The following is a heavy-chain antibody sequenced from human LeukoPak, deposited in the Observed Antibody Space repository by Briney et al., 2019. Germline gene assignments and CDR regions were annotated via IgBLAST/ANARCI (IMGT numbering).Heavy chain of an antibody. Sequence: GGSLRLSCAACGFTFSSYGMHWVRQAPGKGLEWVAVISYDGSNKYYADSVKGRFTISRDNSKNTLYLQMNSLRAEDTAVYYCAKDLKKKVAVAGTGDDFDYWGQGTLVTVSS. V-gene: IGHV3-30*18. D-gene: IGHD6-19*01. CDR2: ISYDGSNK. J-gene: IGHJ4*02. CDR3: AKDLKKKVAVAGTGDDFDY. CDR1: GFTFSSYG.